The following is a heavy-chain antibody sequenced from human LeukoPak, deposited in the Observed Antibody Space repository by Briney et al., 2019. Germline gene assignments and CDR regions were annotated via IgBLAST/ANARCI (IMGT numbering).Heavy chain of an antibody. CDR1: GFTFSSYS. J-gene: IGHJ4*02. CDR3: AREGAYESSGGVNC. Sequence: GGSLRLSCAASGFTFSSYSMNWVRQAPGKGLEWVSSISSSSSYIYYADSVEGRFTISRDNAKNSLYLQMNSLRAEDTAVYYCAREGAYESSGGVNCWGQGTLVTVSS. V-gene: IGHV3-21*01. CDR2: ISSSSSYI. D-gene: IGHD3-22*01.